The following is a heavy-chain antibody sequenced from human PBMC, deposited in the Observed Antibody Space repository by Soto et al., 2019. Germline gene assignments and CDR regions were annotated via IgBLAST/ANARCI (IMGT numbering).Heavy chain of an antibody. CDR1: GYTLTELS. Sequence: GASVKVSCKVSGYTLTELSMHWVRQAPGKGLEWMGGFDPEDGETIYAQKFQGRVTMTEDTSTDTAYMELSSLRSEDTAVYYCARTVDCSGGSCNLYYFDYWGQGTLVTVSS. CDR2: FDPEDGET. V-gene: IGHV1-24*01. J-gene: IGHJ4*02. CDR3: ARTVDCSGGSCNLYYFDY. D-gene: IGHD2-15*01.